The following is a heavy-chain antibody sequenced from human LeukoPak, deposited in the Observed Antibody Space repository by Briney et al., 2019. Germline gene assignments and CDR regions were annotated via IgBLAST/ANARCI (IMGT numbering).Heavy chain of an antibody. CDR3: ARHVEDYYYYYYMDV. CDR2: IIPIFGTA. CDR1: GGTFSSYA. V-gene: IGHV1-69*05. Sequence: ASVKVSCKASGGTFSSYAISWVRQAPGQGLEWMGGIIPIFGTANYAQKFQGRVTMTRDTSISTAYMELSRLRSDDTAVYYCARHVEDYYYYYYMDVWGKGTTVTISS. D-gene: IGHD3-16*01. J-gene: IGHJ6*03.